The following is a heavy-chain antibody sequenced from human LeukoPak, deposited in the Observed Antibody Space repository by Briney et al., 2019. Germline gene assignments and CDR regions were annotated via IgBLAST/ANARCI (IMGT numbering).Heavy chain of an antibody. J-gene: IGHJ1*01. CDR2: INYSGST. D-gene: IGHD1-26*01. CDR3: ARDLELGH. CDR1: GGSMSNDY. Sequence: SETLSLTCTVSGGSMSNDYFTWIRQPAGKGLEWIGYINYSGSTNYNPSLKSRVTISVDTSKNQFSLKLTSVTAADTAVYYRARDLELGHWGQGTLVTVSS. V-gene: IGHV4-59*01.